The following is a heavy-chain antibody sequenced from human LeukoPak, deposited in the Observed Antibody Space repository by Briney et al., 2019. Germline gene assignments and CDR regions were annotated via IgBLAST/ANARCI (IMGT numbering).Heavy chain of an antibody. CDR1: GGSISSSSYY. V-gene: IGHV4-39*01. CDR2: IYYSGST. D-gene: IGHD3-10*01. J-gene: IGHJ4*02. CDR3: ARHGWSSANHMVRGVVFDY. Sequence: SETLSLTCTVSGGSISSSSYYWGGIRQPPGKGLEWIGSIYYSGSTYYNPSLKSRVTISVDTSKNQFSLKLSSVTAADTAVYYCARHGWSSANHMVRGVVFDYWGQGTLVTVSS.